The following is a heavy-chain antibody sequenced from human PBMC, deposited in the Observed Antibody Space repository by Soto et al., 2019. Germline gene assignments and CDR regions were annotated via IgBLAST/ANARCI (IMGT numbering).Heavy chain of an antibody. V-gene: IGHV4-30-4*01. D-gene: IGHD1-20*01. J-gene: IGHJ6*02. CDR1: CGSIISGDYY. Sequence: SETLSLTCTFSCGSIISGDYYWSWIRQPPGKGLEWIGYIYYSGSTYYNPSLKSRVTISVDTSKNQFSLKLSSVTAADTAVYYCARASHGYNWNPLPDYYYYGMDVWGQGTTVTVSS. CDR2: IYYSGST. CDR3: ARASHGYNWNPLPDYYYYGMDV.